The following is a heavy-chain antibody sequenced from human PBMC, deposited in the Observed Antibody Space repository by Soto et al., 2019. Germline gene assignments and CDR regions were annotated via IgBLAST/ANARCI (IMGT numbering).Heavy chain of an antibody. J-gene: IGHJ5*02. CDR1: GGSISSGDYY. CDR2: IYYSGST. D-gene: IGHD1-20*01. Sequence: SETLSLTCTVSGGSISSGDYYWSWIRQPPGKGLEWIGYIYYSGSTYYNPSLKSRVTISVDTSKNQFSLKLSSVTAADTAVYYCACSGNWNHVNWFYPWGQRTLVTVSS. V-gene: IGHV4-30-4*01. CDR3: ACSGNWNHVNWFYP.